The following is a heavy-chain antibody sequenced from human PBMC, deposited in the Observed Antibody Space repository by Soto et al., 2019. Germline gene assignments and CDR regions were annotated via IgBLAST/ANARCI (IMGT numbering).Heavy chain of an antibody. J-gene: IGHJ4*02. Sequence: ASVKVSCKASGYTFTSYGISWVRQAPGQGLEWMGWISAYNGNTNCAQKLQGRVTMTTDTSTSTAYMELRSLRSDDTAVYYCARVLYDSSGYYPSYFDYWGQGTLVTVSS. V-gene: IGHV1-18*01. CDR3: ARVLYDSSGYYPSYFDY. CDR1: GYTFTSYG. CDR2: ISAYNGNT. D-gene: IGHD3-22*01.